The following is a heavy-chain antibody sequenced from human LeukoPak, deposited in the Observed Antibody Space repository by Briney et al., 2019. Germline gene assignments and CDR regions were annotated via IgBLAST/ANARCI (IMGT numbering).Heavy chain of an antibody. CDR3: AKGVTMVRGGY. J-gene: IGHJ4*02. CDR2: ISGSGGST. CDR1: GFTFSSYA. D-gene: IGHD3-10*01. V-gene: IGHV3-23*01. Sequence: GGSLRLSCAASGFTFSSYAMSWVRQAPGKGREWVSAISGSGGSTYYADSVKGRFTISRDNSKNTLYLQMNSLRAEDTAVYYCAKGVTMVRGGYWGQGTLVTVSS.